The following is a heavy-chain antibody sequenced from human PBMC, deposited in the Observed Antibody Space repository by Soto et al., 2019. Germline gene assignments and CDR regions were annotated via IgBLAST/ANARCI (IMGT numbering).Heavy chain of an antibody. J-gene: IGHJ4*02. Sequence: QVQLVQSGAEVKKPGASVKVSCKASGDTFTDYYIHWVRQAPGQGLEWMGTVNPSGGHTTYAQHFLGRMTMNRDTSTSTLYMELTSLTSEATAAYYCARGGHVVVVTAALDFWGQGTLVTVSS. D-gene: IGHD2-21*02. CDR2: VNPSGGHT. CDR3: ARGGHVVVVTAALDF. CDR1: GDTFTDYY. V-gene: IGHV1-46*01.